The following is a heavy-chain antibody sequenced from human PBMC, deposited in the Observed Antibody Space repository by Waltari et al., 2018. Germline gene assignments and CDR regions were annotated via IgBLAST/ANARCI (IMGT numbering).Heavy chain of an antibody. CDR2: IWYDGSNK. Sequence: QVQLVESGGGVVQPGRSMRLSWAATGVTCRSSGMHWVGKAPVKGLEWVAVIWYDGSNKYYADSVKGRFTISTDNSKNTLYLQMNSLRAEDTAVYYCARDLSSSWPPHDYWGQGTLVTVSS. V-gene: IGHV3-33*01. CDR3: ARDLSSSWPPHDY. D-gene: IGHD6-13*01. J-gene: IGHJ4*02. CDR1: GVTCRSSG.